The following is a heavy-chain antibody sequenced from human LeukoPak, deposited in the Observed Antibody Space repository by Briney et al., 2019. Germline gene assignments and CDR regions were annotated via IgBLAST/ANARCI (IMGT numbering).Heavy chain of an antibody. CDR1: GYTFTSYG. Sequence: ASVKVSCKASGYTFTSYGISWVRQAPGQGLEWMGWINPNNGDTNYAQRFQGRVTMTRDTSINTAYMDLSRLKSDDTAVYYCARVIDDILTGYYFDLWGQGTLVTVSS. J-gene: IGHJ4*02. CDR3: ARVIDDILTGYYFDL. CDR2: INPNNGDT. V-gene: IGHV1-2*02. D-gene: IGHD3-9*01.